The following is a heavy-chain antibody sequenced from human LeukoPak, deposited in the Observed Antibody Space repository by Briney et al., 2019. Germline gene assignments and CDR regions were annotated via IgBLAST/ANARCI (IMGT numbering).Heavy chain of an antibody. CDR1: GFTFSLYA. CDR3: ARDTFQPGLIDS. V-gene: IGHV3-21*05. Sequence: PGGSLRLSCAASGFTFSLYAMNWVRQAPGKGLEWVSYINDDSSDIHYAGSVRCRFTISRDDARKTLYLQLSSLRVEDTAVYYCARDTFQPGLIDSWGQGTLVTVSS. J-gene: IGHJ4*02. D-gene: IGHD2-2*01. CDR2: INDDSSDI.